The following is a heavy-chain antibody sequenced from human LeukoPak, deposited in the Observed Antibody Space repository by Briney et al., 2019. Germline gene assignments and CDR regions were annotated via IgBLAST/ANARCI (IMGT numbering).Heavy chain of an antibody. CDR2: INPNSGGT. D-gene: IGHD3-16*01. J-gene: IGHJ4*02. V-gene: IGHV1-2*06. CDR1: GYTFTGYY. Sequence: ASVKVSCKASGYTFTGYYMHWVRQAPGQGLEWMGRINPNSGGTNYAQKFQGRVTMTRDTSISTAYMELSRLRSDDTAVYYCAGDTRWTGGAPDYWGQGTLVTVSS. CDR3: AGDTRWTGGAPDY.